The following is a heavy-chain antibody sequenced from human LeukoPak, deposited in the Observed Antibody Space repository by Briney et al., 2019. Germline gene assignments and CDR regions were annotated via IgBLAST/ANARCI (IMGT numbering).Heavy chain of an antibody. CDR1: EFTFSSYS. J-gene: IGHJ4*02. CDR3: VRDPSGSGFAFDS. D-gene: IGHD1-1*01. CDR2: ITNSGNSK. V-gene: IGHV3-48*01. Sequence: PGGSLRLSCAASEFTFSSYSMNWVRQAPGKGLEWVSYITNSGNSKSYADSVKGRFTISRDNTKNSLYLQMNSLRAEDTAVYYCVRDPSGSGFAFDSWGQGALVTVSS.